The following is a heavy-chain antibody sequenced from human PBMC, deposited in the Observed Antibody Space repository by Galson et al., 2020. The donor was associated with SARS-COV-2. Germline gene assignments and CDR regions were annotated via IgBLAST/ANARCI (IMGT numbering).Heavy chain of an antibody. CDR2: IDPSDSYT. Sequence: KIGESLKISCKGSGYSFTSYWISWVRQMPGKGLEWMGRIDPSDSYTNYSPSFQGHVTISADKSISTAYLQWSSLKASDTAMYYCARHPKGRIAVADKIWFDPWGQGTLVTVSS. V-gene: IGHV5-10-1*01. J-gene: IGHJ5*02. CDR1: GYSFTSYW. CDR3: ARHPKGRIAVADKIWFDP. D-gene: IGHD6-19*01.